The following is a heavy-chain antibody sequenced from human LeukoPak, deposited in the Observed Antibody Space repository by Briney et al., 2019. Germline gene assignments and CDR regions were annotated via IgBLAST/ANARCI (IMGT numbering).Heavy chain of an antibody. J-gene: IGHJ4*02. V-gene: IGHV1-2*02. D-gene: IGHD3-22*01. Sequence: GASVKVSCKASGYTFTGYYMHWVRQAPGQGLEWMGWINPNSGGTNYAQKFQGRVTITRDTSISTAYMELSRLRSDDTAVYYCAREAHQSHLNYDSSGYTIWGQGTLVTVSS. CDR2: INPNSGGT. CDR1: GYTFTGYY. CDR3: AREAHQSHLNYDSSGYTI.